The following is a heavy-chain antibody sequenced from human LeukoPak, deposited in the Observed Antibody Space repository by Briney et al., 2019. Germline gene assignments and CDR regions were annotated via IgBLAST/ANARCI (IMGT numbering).Heavy chain of an antibody. V-gene: IGHV4-61*01. J-gene: IGHJ4*02. CDR2: IYYSGST. D-gene: IGHD1-26*01. CDR3: ARGSLIVGADY. Sequence: SETLSLTCAVSGYSISSGYYWSWIRQPPGKGLEWIGYIYYSGSTNYNPSLKSRVTISVDTSKNQFSLKLSSVTAADTAVYYCARGSLIVGADYWGQGTLVTVSS. CDR1: GYSISSGYY.